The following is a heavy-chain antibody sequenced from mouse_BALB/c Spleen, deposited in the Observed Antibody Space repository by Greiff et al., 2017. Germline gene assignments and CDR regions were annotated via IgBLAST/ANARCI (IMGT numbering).Heavy chain of an antibody. J-gene: IGHJ3*01. V-gene: IGHV1-80*01. CDR2: IYPGDGDT. CDR3: ARNYRDQFAY. D-gene: IGHD2-14*01. Sequence: VQLQQSGAELVRPGSSVKISCKASGYAFSSYWMNWVKQRPGQGLEWIGQIYPGDGDTNYNGKFKGKATLTADKSSSTAYMQLSSLTSEDSAVYFCARNYRDQFAYWGQGTLVTVSA. CDR1: GYAFSSYW.